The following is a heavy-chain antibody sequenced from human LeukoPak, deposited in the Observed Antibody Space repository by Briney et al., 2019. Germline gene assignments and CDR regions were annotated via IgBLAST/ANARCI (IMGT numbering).Heavy chain of an antibody. Sequence: GGSLRLSGAASGFTFSSHSMNWVRQAPGKGLEWVSSISPSGNYIYYADSVEGRFTISRDNAKNSLYLQMNSLRAEDTAVYYCARDLSSSTSCYSYWGQGTLVTVSS. CDR1: GFTFSSHS. J-gene: IGHJ4*02. CDR3: ARDLSSSTSCYSY. D-gene: IGHD2-2*01. CDR2: ISPSGNYI. V-gene: IGHV3-21*01.